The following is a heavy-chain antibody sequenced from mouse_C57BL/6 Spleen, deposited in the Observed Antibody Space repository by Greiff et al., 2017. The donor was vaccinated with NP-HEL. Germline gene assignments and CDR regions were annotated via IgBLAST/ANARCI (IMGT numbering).Heavy chain of an antibody. CDR2: INPSSGYT. J-gene: IGHJ4*01. V-gene: IGHV1-4*01. CDR3: ASNDPYYAMDY. D-gene: IGHD2-3*01. Sequence: VNVVESGAELARPGASVKMSCKASGYTFTSYTMHWVKQRPGQGLEWIGYINPSSGYTKYNQKFKDKATLTADKSSSTAYMQLSSLTSEDSAVYYCASNDPYYAMDYWGQGTSVTVSS. CDR1: GYTFTSYT.